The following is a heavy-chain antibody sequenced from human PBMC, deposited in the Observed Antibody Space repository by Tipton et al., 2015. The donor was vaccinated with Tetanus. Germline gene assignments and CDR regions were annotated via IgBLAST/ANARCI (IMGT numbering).Heavy chain of an antibody. CDR3: ARIGWLQQNKPAFDI. Sequence: TLSLTCNVSGGSISSNLYYWHWIRQPPGKGLEWIGSIYYSGNTYYNSSLKSRVAISVDTSKNQFSLKLSSVTAADTAVYYCARIGWLQQNKPAFDIWGQGTVVTVSS. CDR1: GGSISSNLYY. D-gene: IGHD6-19*01. V-gene: IGHV4-39*07. J-gene: IGHJ3*02. CDR2: IYYSGNT.